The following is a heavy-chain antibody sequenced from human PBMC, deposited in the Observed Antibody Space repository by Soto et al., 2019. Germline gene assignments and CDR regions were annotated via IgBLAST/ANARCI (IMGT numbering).Heavy chain of an antibody. CDR2: IYYSGST. CDR3: ARHRLAYYMDV. J-gene: IGHJ6*03. Sequence: PSETLSLTCTVSGGSISSSSYYWGWIRQPPGKGLEWIGSIYYSGSTYYNPSLKSRVTISVDTSKNQFSLKLSSVTAADTAVYYCARHRLAYYMDVWGKGTTVTVSS. CDR1: GGSISSSSYY. V-gene: IGHV4-39*01.